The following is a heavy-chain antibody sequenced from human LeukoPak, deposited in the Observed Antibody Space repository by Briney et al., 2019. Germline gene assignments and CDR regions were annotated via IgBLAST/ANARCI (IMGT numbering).Heavy chain of an antibody. D-gene: IGHD6-19*01. CDR2: IGTAGDT. CDR3: ARERSIAVAGTGHYGMDV. Sequence: PGGSPRLSCAASGFTFSSYDMHWVRQATGKGLEWVSAIGTAGDTYYPGSVKGRFTISRENAKNSLYLQMNSLRAGDTAVYYCARERSIAVAGTGHYGMDVWGQGTTVTVSS. J-gene: IGHJ6*02. CDR1: GFTFSSYD. V-gene: IGHV3-13*01.